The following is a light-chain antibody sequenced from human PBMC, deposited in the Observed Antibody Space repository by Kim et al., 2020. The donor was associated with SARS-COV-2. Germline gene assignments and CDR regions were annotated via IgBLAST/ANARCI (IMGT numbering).Light chain of an antibody. CDR2: DVS. J-gene: IGLJ2*01. Sequence: GHSVTISCTGTSSDVGAYNYVSWYQQHPGKAPKLMIYDVSKRPSGVPDRFSGSKSGNTASLTVSGLQAEDEADYYCSSYAGTNNLVFGGGTQLTVL. CDR1: SSDVGAYNY. V-gene: IGLV2-8*01. CDR3: SSYAGTNNLV.